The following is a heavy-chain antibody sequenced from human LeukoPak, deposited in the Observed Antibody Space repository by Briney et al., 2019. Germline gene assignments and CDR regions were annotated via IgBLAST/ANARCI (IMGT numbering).Heavy chain of an antibody. CDR1: GGSISSYY. V-gene: IGHV4-59*01. Sequence: TSETLSLTCTVSGGSISSYYWSWIRQPPGKGLEWIGYIYYSGSTNYNPSLKSRVTISVDTSKNQFSLKLSSVTAADTAVYYCARDALVPAYYYYGMDVWGQGTTVTVSS. CDR2: IYYSGST. CDR3: ARDALVPAYYYYGMDV. J-gene: IGHJ6*02. D-gene: IGHD2-2*01.